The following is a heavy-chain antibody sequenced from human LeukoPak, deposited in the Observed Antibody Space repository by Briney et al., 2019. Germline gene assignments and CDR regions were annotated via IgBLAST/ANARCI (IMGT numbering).Heavy chain of an antibody. J-gene: IGHJ4*02. CDR3: ASIYSNYDY. CDR1: GFTVSSNY. D-gene: IGHD4-11*01. V-gene: IGHV3-53*05. Sequence: GSLILSCAASGFTVSSNYMSWVRQAPGKGLEWVSVIYSGGSTYYADSVKGRFTISRDNSKNTLYLQMNSLRAEDTAVYYCASIYSNYDYWGQGTLVTVSS. CDR2: IYSGGST.